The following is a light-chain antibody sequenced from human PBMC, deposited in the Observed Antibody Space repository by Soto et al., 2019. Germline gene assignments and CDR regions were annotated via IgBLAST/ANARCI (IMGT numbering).Light chain of an antibody. Sequence: EIVLTQSPATLSLSPGERATLSCGASQSVNSSYLAWYQQNPGLAPRLLIYDASSRATGIPDRFSGSGSGTDFTLTISRLEPEEFAVYDCQQYGSSQNTFGQLTRLEI. CDR1: QSVNSSY. CDR3: QQYGSSQNT. J-gene: IGKJ5*01. V-gene: IGKV3D-20*01. CDR2: DAS.